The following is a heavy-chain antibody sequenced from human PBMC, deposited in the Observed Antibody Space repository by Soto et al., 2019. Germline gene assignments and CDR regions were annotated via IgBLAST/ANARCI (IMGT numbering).Heavy chain of an antibody. CDR1: GFTFNNYA. D-gene: IGHD1-26*01. Sequence: QVQLVESGGSVVQPGRSLRLSCAASGFTFNNYAMHWVRQAPGKGLEWVAVISNDGTKAYYADSVRGRFTISRDNPGSPVSLQLSTLRAEGTAVYYCAKDRVGGGWGLRDHWGQGTLVTVSS. CDR2: ISNDGTKA. J-gene: IGHJ4*02. V-gene: IGHV3-30*18. CDR3: AKDRVGGGWGLRDH.